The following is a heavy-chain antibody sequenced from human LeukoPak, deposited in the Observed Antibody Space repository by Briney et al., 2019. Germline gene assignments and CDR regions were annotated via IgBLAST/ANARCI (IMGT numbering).Heavy chain of an antibody. CDR3: ARAHSSGWLVDY. Sequence: NPSETLSLTCTVSGGSISDYYWGWIRQPPGKGLEWIGYIYYSGSTNYNPSLKSRVTISVDTSKNQFSLKMSSVTAADTAVYYCARAHSSGWLVDYWGQGTLVTVSS. V-gene: IGHV4-59*01. CDR1: GGSISDYY. J-gene: IGHJ4*02. D-gene: IGHD6-19*01. CDR2: IYYSGST.